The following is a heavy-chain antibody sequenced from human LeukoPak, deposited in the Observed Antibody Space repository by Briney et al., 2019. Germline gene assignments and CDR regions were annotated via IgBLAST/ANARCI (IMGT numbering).Heavy chain of an antibody. CDR2: IFYSGSP. J-gene: IGHJ4*02. D-gene: IGHD3-22*01. CDR3: ARSAYYYDSIADY. Sequence: SETLSLTCTVSGGSLGSSGYYWGWIPQPPGMGLEWIANIFYSGSPYYNPSLESRVTVSVDTSKTHFSLNLTSVTATDTAIYYCARSAYYYDSIADYWGQGIPVTVSS. V-gene: IGHV4-39*02. CDR1: GGSLGSSGYY.